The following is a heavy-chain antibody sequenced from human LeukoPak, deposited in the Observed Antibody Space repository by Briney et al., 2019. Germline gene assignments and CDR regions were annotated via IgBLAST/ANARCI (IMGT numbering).Heavy chain of an antibody. CDR1: GFTFSSYA. D-gene: IGHD2-21*01. CDR3: ARGGEDYSHFDY. Sequence: PGRSLRLSCAATGFTFSSYAMHWVRQAPGKGLEWVAVISYDGSNKYYADSVEGRFTISRDNSKNTLYLQMNSLRAEDTAVYYCARGGEDYSHFDYWGQGTLVTVSS. CDR2: ISYDGSNK. J-gene: IGHJ4*02. V-gene: IGHV3-30-3*01.